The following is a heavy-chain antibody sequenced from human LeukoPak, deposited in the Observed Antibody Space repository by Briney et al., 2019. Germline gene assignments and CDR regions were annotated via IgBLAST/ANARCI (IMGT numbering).Heavy chain of an antibody. CDR1: GFTFSRNS. Sequence: GGSLRLSCAASGFTFSRNSMNWVRQAPGKGLEWVSYISSSGSTIYYADSVKGRFTVSRDNATNSLYLQMNSLRAEDTAVYYCASSFFDDTAVAKGYWGQGTLVTVSS. CDR3: ASSFFDDTAVAKGY. D-gene: IGHD6-19*01. J-gene: IGHJ4*02. V-gene: IGHV3-48*04. CDR2: ISSSGSTI.